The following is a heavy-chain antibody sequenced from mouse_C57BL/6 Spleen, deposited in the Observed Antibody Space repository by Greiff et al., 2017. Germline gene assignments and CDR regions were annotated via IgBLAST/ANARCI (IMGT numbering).Heavy chain of an antibody. CDR1: GFNIKNTY. J-gene: IGHJ3*01. V-gene: IGHV14-3*01. Sequence: VQLQQSVAELVRPGASVKLSCTASGFNIKNTYMHWVKQRPEQGLEWIGRIDPANGNTKYTPKFQGKATLTADTSSNTAYLQLGSLTSEDTAIYYCARGFYYGSSAAWFAYWGQGTLVTVSA. CDR2: IDPANGNT. CDR3: ARGFYYGSSAAWFAY. D-gene: IGHD1-1*01.